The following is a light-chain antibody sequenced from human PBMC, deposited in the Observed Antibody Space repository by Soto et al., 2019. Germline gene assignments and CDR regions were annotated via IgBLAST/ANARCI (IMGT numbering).Light chain of an antibody. Sequence: QSALTQPASMSGSPGQSITISCTGTSSDVGGYNSVSWFQQHPGKAPKLMIYDVSTRPSGISDRFSGSKSGNTASLTISGLQAEDEADYYCSSYSSSSTLHVFGTGTKLTVL. J-gene: IGLJ1*01. V-gene: IGLV2-14*03. CDR1: SSDVGGYNS. CDR3: SSYSSSSTLHV. CDR2: DVS.